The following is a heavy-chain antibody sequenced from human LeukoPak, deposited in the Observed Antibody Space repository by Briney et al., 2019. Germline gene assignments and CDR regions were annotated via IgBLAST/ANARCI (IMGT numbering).Heavy chain of an antibody. CDR1: GFTFSSYW. J-gene: IGHJ4*02. D-gene: IGHD3-3*01. Sequence: PGGSLRLSCAASGFTFSSYWMSWVRQAPGKGLEWEANIKQDGSEKYYVDSVKGRFTISRDNAKNSLYLQMNSLRAEDTAVYYCASDLRSGVVRNYWGQGTLVTVSS. CDR3: ASDLRSGVVRNY. V-gene: IGHV3-7*01. CDR2: IKQDGSEK.